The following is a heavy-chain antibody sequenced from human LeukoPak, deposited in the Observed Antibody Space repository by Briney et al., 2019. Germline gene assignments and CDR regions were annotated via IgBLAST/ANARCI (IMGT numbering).Heavy chain of an antibody. V-gene: IGHV6-1*01. CDR1: GDSVSSKSAA. J-gene: IGHJ4*02. Sequence: SQTLSLTCAISGDSVSSKSAAWNWIRQSPSRGLEWLGRTYYRTKWYNDHAVSVKSRITINPDTSRNQFSLQLNSVTPEDTAVYYCARERGSSPSWRYYFDSWGQGTLVTVSS. D-gene: IGHD6-6*01. CDR3: ARERGSSPSWRYYFDS. CDR2: TYYRTKWYN.